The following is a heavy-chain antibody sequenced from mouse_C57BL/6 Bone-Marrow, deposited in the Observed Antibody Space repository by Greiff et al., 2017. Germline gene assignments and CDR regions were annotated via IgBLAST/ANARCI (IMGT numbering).Heavy chain of an antibody. D-gene: IGHD2-5*01. CDR2: IRLKSDNYAT. Sequence: DVKLQESGGGLVQPGGSMKLSCVASGFTFSNYWMNWVRQSPEKGLEWVAQIRLKSDNYATHYAESVKGRFTISRDDSKSSVYLQMNNLRAEDTGIYYCIYSNYGVDYWGQGTTLTVSS. CDR3: IYSNYGVDY. CDR1: GFTFSNYW. J-gene: IGHJ2*01. V-gene: IGHV6-3*01.